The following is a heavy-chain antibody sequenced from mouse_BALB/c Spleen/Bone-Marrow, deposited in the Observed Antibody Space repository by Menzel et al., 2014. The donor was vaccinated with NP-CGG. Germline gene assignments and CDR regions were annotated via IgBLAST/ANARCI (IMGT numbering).Heavy chain of an antibody. J-gene: IGHJ2*01. CDR3: ARYDGYFDY. D-gene: IGHD2-3*01. V-gene: IGHV1-54*01. CDR1: GYAFTDYL. CDR2: INPGSGST. Sequence: QVQLKQSGAELVRPGTSVKVSCKASGYAFTDYLMEWLKQRPGQGLEWIGVINPGSGSTNYNEKFKDKATLTADKSSSTAYMQLSSLTSDDSAVYFCARYDGYFDYWGQGTILTVSS.